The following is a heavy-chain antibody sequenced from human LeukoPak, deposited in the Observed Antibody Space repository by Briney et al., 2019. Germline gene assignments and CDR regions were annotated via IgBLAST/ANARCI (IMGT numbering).Heavy chain of an antibody. D-gene: IGHD3-3*01. Sequence: SVKVSCKASGGTFSSYAISWVRQAPGQGLEWMGGIIPRFGKTNYAKKFPGSLTITTDESTSTVYMELISLRSEDTAVYFCARAPYYDFWSGTAWDYWGQGTLVTVSS. CDR3: ARAPYYDFWSGTAWDY. CDR1: GGTFSSYA. V-gene: IGHV1-69*05. J-gene: IGHJ4*02. CDR2: IIPRFGKT.